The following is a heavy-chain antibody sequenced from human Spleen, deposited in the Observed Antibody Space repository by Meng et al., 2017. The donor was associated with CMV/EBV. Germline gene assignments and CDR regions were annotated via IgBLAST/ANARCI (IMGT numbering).Heavy chain of an antibody. J-gene: IGHJ4*02. V-gene: IGHV4-4*02. D-gene: IGHD2-21*02. CDR2: LSRSGGT. CDR3: ARIERRRILRYCGSDCSTTDY. Sequence: SNLWTWVRQVPGNGLEWIGELSRSGGTNYNPSLKSRVTISVDKFTNQFSLKLGSVTAADTTVYYCARIERRRILRYCGSDCSTTDYWGQGTLVTVSS. CDR1: SNL.